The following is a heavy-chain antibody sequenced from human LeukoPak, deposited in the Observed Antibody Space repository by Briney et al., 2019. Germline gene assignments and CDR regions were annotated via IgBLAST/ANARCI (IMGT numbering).Heavy chain of an antibody. CDR3: ARGITPRTFDY. J-gene: IGHJ4*02. CDR2: INPNSGGT. D-gene: IGHD1-14*01. CDR1: GYTFTGYY. V-gene: IGHV1-2*06. Sequence: ASVKVSCKASGYTFTGYYMHWVRQAPGQGLEWMGRINPNSGGTNYAQKFQGRVTMTRDTSKNQFSLKLSSVTAADTAVYYCARGITPRTFDYWGQGTLVTVSS.